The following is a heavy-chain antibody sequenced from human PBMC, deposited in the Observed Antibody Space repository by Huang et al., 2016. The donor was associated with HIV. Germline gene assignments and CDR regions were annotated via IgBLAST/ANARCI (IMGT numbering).Heavy chain of an antibody. D-gene: IGHD7-27*01. CDR2: IRQDESEK. CDR1: GFTFSAYW. V-gene: IGHV3-7*01. CDR3: ATGLGSFDY. Sequence: EVQLVEFGGGLVQPGGSLRLSCAASGFTFSAYWMSWVRPAPGKGLEWVANIRQDESEKYYVDSVKGRFTISRDNAKNALYLQMNSLRAEDTAVYYCATGLGSFDYWGQGSLVTVSS. J-gene: IGHJ4*02.